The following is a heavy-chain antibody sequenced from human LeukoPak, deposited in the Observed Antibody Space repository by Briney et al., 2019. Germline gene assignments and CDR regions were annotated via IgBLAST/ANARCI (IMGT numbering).Heavy chain of an antibody. CDR1: GYTFSKFG. CDR3: ARGDGGNPWDAFDI. V-gene: IGHV1-18*01. D-gene: IGHD4-23*01. Sequence: GAAVKVSCKASGYTFSKFGIAWVRQAPGQGLEWMGWISGNNDNPQSAQDLQGRVTVTTDRSTSTAYMELRSLRHDGTAVYYCARGDGGNPWDAFDIWGQGTMVSVSS. J-gene: IGHJ3*02. CDR2: ISGNNDNP.